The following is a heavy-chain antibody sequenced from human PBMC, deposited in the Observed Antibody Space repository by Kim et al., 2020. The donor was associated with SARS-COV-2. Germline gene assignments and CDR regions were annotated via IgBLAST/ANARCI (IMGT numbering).Heavy chain of an antibody. CDR1: GFTFSSYE. CDR2: ISSSGSTI. Sequence: GGSLRLSCAASGFTFSSYEMNWVRQAPGKGLEWVSYISSSGSTIYYADSVKGRFTISRDNAKNSLYLQMNSLRAEDTAVYYCARDGTDRDSSSPVYYYYYMDVWGKGTTVTVSS. V-gene: IGHV3-48*03. D-gene: IGHD6-6*01. CDR3: ARDGTDRDSSSPVYYYYYMDV. J-gene: IGHJ6*03.